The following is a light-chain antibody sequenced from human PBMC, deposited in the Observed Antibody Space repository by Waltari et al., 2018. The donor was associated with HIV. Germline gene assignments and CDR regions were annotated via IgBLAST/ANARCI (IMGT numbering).Light chain of an antibody. CDR1: RGSIASNY. V-gene: IGLV6-57*01. CDR3: QSYDSSNHWV. Sequence: NFMLTQPHSVSESPGKTVTISCTRSRGSIASNYVQWYQHRPCRSPTTVIYEDNQRPSGVPYRFSGSIDSSSTSASLTIAGLKTEDEADYYCQSYDSSNHWVFGGGTKLTVL. CDR2: EDN. J-gene: IGLJ3*02.